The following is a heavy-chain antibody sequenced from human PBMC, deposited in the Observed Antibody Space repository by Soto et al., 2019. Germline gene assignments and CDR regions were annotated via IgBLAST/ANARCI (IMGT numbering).Heavy chain of an antibody. CDR2: IKQDGSEK. CDR1: GFTFGNYW. Sequence: EVQLVESGGGLVQPGGSLRLSCAASGFTFGNYWMSWVRQAPGKGLEWVANIKQDGSEKYYVDSVKGRFTISRDNAKNSLYLQMNSLRAEDTAVYYCARKFIDYWGQGTLVTVSS. V-gene: IGHV3-7*01. J-gene: IGHJ4*02. CDR3: ARKFIDY.